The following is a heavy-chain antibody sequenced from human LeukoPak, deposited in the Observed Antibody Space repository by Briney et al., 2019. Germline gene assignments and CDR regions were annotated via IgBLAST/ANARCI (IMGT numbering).Heavy chain of an antibody. D-gene: IGHD2-15*01. CDR2: IYKIGTT. Sequence: SETLSLTCTVFGDSVTGYFLNWVRQPPGKGLEWIGHIYKIGTTNHNPSLKSRLTISADTSKNQFSLQLRSVTAADTAVYYCVIGVGWQPDYWGQEALVTVSS. CDR3: VIGVGWQPDY. J-gene: IGHJ4*02. CDR1: GDSVTGYF. V-gene: IGHV4-59*02.